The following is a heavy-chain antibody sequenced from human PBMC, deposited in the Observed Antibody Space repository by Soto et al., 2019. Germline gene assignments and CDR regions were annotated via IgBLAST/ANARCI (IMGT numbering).Heavy chain of an antibody. Sequence: AASVKVSCKASGGTFSSYAISWVRQAPGQGLEWMGGIIPIFGTANYAQKFQGRVTITADESTSTAYMELSSLRSEDTAVYYCARASKTYSSGWYGSYWGQGTLVTVSS. V-gene: IGHV1-69*13. D-gene: IGHD6-19*01. J-gene: IGHJ4*02. CDR2: IIPIFGTA. CDR1: GGTFSSYA. CDR3: ARASKTYSSGWYGSY.